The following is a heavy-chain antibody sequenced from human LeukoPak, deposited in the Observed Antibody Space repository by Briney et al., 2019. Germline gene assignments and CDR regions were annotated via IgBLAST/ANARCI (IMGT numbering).Heavy chain of an antibody. Sequence: QSGGSLRLSCTASGFTFSNYAMGWVRQAPGKGLEWVSTFTGRGTNTYYADSVKGRFTISRDNSKSTLYLQMNSLSAEDTAIYYCARCRSDYSTEPFDVWDQGTMVIVSS. V-gene: IGHV3-23*01. CDR3: ARCRSDYSTEPFDV. CDR1: GFTFSNYA. J-gene: IGHJ3*01. D-gene: IGHD3-22*01. CDR2: FTGRGTNT.